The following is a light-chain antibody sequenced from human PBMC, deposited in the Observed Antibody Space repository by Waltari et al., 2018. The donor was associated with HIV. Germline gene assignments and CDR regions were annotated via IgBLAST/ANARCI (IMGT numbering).Light chain of an antibody. J-gene: IGKJ4*01. CDR1: QSVGYF. CDR2: AAS. V-gene: IGKV3-11*01. CDR3: QQRINWPLT. Sequence: MVLTQSPVTLSLSPGETAALSCTASQSVGYFLAWYQQKPGQAPRLLIYAASKRASGTPDRFSGSGSRTNFTLTISALEPEDFVVYYCQQRINWPLTFGGGTRVEIK.